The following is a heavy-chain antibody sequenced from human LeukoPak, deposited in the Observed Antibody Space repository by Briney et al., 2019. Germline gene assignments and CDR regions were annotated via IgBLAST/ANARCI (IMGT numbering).Heavy chain of an antibody. Sequence: GGSLRLSCAASGFTFSDAWMSWVRQAPGGGLEWVGRIKRKTDGGTTDYAAPVKGRFTISRDDSKNTLYLQMNSLKTEDTAVYYCTSTLVLRGQGALVTVSS. CDR1: GFTFSDAW. CDR2: IKRKTDGGTT. CDR3: TSTLVL. V-gene: IGHV3-15*01. D-gene: IGHD5/OR15-5a*01. J-gene: IGHJ4*02.